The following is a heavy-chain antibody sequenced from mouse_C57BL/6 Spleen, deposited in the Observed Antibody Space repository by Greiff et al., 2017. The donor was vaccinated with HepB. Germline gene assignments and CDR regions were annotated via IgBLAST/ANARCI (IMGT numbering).Heavy chain of an antibody. CDR1: GYAFSSSW. CDR2: IYPGDGDT. D-gene: IGHD2-2*01. J-gene: IGHJ2*01. CDR3: ARGGYDERGRPYYFDY. Sequence: QVQLQQSGPELVKPGASVKISCKASGYAFSSSWMNWVKQRPGKGLEWIGRIYPGDGDTNYNGKFKGKATLTADKSSSTAYMQLSSLTSEDSAVYFWARGGYDERGRPYYFDYWGQGTTLTVSS. V-gene: IGHV1-82*01.